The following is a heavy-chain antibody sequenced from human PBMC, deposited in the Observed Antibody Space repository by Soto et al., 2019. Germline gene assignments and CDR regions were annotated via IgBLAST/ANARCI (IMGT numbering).Heavy chain of an antibody. Sequence: QVHLLQSGAEVQKPGASVKFSCKTSGYTFNDFGITWVRQAPGLGLEWLGWIYSKAGKMNFAPKFQNRVIMNTDTSTSPAFMELTSLTFDDSAIYFCARDIAFDIDYWGQGTLVTVS. CDR1: GYTFNDFG. CDR2: IYSKAGKM. V-gene: IGHV1-18*01. D-gene: IGHD2-15*01. CDR3: ARDIAFDIDY. J-gene: IGHJ4*02.